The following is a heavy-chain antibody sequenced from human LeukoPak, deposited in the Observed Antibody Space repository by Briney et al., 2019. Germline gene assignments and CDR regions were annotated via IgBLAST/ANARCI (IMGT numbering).Heavy chain of an antibody. CDR3: ARHSGKGRLPTIDY. J-gene: IGHJ4*02. D-gene: IGHD1-14*01. CDR2: IRYDGSNK. CDR1: GFTFTTYG. Sequence: PGGSLRLSCAASGFTFTTYGMHWVRQAPGKGLEWVAFIRYDGSNKYNADSVKGRFTISRDNSKNTLYLQMNSLRAEDTAVYYCARHSGKGRLPTIDYWGQGTLVTVSS. V-gene: IGHV3-30*02.